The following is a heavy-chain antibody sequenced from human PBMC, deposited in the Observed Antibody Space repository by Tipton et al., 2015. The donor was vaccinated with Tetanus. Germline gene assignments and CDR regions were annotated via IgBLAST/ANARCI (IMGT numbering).Heavy chain of an antibody. CDR3: ARGTFHAFDF. CDR1: GGSINSGGHF. V-gene: IGHV4-31*02. CDR2: IRDNGNS. Sequence: LRLSCTVSGGSINSGGHFWTWIRQRTGKGLEWIGHIRDNGNSYANPSLSGRVTMSVDTRKNQFSLNLTSTSVADTATYYCARGTFHAFDFWGQGVQVTVSS. J-gene: IGHJ4*02. D-gene: IGHD2/OR15-2a*01.